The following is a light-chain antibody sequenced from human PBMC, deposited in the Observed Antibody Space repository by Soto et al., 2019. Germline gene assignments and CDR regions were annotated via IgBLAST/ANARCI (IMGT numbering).Light chain of an antibody. CDR2: GAS. CDR1: ESVRTF. J-gene: IGKJ1*01. Sequence: EVVLTPSPATLYLSPGERATLSCRASESVRTFVDWYQQKPGQAPRLLIHGASNRATGIPARFSGSGSGTDFTLTISNLEPEDFAVYYCQQHSHWPPWTFGQGTRVEI. V-gene: IGKV3-11*01. CDR3: QQHSHWPPWT.